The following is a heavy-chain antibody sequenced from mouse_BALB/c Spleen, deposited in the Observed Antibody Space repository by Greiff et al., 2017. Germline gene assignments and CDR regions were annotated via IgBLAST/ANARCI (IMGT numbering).Heavy chain of an antibody. D-gene: IGHD1-2*01. CDR3: ARGALYGSLYFDY. J-gene: IGHJ2*01. Sequence: VQLQQSGAELVKPGASVKLSCTASGFNIKVTYMHWVKQRPGQGLEWIGWIYPGDGSTKYNEKFKGKATLTADKSSSTAYMQLSSLTSENSAVYFCARGALYGSLYFDYWGQGTTLTVSS. V-gene: IGHV1S56*01. CDR2: IYPGDGST. CDR1: GFNIKVTY.